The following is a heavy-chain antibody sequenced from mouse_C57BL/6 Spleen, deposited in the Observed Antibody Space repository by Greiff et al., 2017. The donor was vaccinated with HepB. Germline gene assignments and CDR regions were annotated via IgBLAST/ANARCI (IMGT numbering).Heavy chain of an antibody. CDR3: ARFTTVVARDWYFDV. D-gene: IGHD1-1*01. CDR1: GFTFSSYA. V-gene: IGHV5-4*03. Sequence: EVMLVESGGGLVKPGGSLKLSCAASGFTFSSYAMSWVRQTPEKRLEWVATISDGGSYTYYPDNVKGRFTISRDNAKNNLYLQMSHRKSEDTAMYYCARFTTVVARDWYFDVWGTGTTVTVSS. CDR2: ISDGGSYT. J-gene: IGHJ1*03.